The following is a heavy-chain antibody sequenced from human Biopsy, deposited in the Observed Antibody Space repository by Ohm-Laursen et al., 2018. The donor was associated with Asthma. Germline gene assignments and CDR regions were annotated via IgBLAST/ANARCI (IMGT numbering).Heavy chain of an antibody. CDR2: MSFDGRQT. D-gene: IGHD3-3*01. CDR3: AKERYYDFWSGYPI. Sequence: SLRLSCAASGFSFSDYYMTWMRQAPGKGLEWVAAMSFDGRQTYYADSVKGRFTISRDNSKNTLYLQMNSLRAEDTAVYYCAKERYYDFWSGYPIWGQGTMVTVSS. J-gene: IGHJ3*02. V-gene: IGHV3-30*18. CDR1: GFSFSDYY.